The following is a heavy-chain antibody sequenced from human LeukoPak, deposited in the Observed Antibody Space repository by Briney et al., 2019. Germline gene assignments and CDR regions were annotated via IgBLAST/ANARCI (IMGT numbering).Heavy chain of an antibody. CDR3: ARCAKRWLQLSYYYYGMDV. CDR1: GFTFSNYA. D-gene: IGHD5-24*01. J-gene: IGHJ6*02. V-gene: IGHV3-48*03. Sequence: GGSLRLSCAASGFTFSNYAMNWVRQAPGRGLEWVSHIFSSDSTIGYANSVKGRFTISRDNAKNSLYLQMNSLRAEDTAVYYCARCAKRWLQLSYYYYGMDVWGQGTTVTVSS. CDR2: IFSSDSTI.